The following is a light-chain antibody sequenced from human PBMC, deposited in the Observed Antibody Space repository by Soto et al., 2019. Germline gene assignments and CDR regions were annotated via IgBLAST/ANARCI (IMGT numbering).Light chain of an antibody. V-gene: IGLV1-40*01. CDR2: GNS. CDR1: NSKIGAGYV. Sequence: QSVLTQPPSVSGAPGQRVTISCTGRNSKIGAGYVLHCYQQLTGTAPKLLIYGNSNRPLGVPDLFSGSKSGTSASLAITGLQAEDEADYYCQSYDSSLSGSYVFGTGTKVTVL. CDR3: QSYDSSLSGSYV. J-gene: IGLJ1*01.